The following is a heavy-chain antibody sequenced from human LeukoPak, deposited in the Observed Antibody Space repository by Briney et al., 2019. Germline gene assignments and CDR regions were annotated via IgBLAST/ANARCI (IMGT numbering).Heavy chain of an antibody. D-gene: IGHD3-10*01. J-gene: IGHJ5*02. Sequence: SETLSLTCTVSGYSISSGYHWGWIRQPPGKGLEWIGSIYHSGSTYYNPTLKSRVTISVDTSKNQFSLKLSSVTAADTAVYYCARDFMVRGVTSYNWFDPWGQGTLVTVSS. CDR1: GYSISSGYH. CDR2: IYHSGST. CDR3: ARDFMVRGVTSYNWFDP. V-gene: IGHV4-38-2*02.